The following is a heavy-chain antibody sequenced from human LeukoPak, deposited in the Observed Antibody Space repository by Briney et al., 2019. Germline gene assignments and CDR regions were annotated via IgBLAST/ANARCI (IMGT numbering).Heavy chain of an antibody. J-gene: IGHJ6*03. Sequence: GESLKISCKGSGYSFTNYWIGWVRQMPGKGLEWMGIIYPGDSDTRYSPSFQGQVTISADKSISTASLQWSTLKASDSAMYYCARQYSGYDYYMDVWGEGTTVTVSS. V-gene: IGHV5-51*01. CDR1: GYSFTNYW. D-gene: IGHD5-12*01. CDR2: IYPGDSDT. CDR3: ARQYSGYDYYMDV.